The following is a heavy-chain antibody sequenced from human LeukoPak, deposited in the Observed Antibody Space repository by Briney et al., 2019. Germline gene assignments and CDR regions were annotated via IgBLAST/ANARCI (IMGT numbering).Heavy chain of an antibody. D-gene: IGHD1-26*01. CDR2: ISGDESNK. CDR3: AKNAGWAYYFDH. CDR1: GFTFSSYG. Sequence: GGSLRLSCAASGFTFSSYGMHWVRQAPGKGLEWVAVISGDESNKYYADSVKGRFTISRDNSKNTVYLQMNSLRDEDTAVYYCAKNAGWAYYFDHWGQGTLVTVSS. V-gene: IGHV3-30*18. J-gene: IGHJ4*02.